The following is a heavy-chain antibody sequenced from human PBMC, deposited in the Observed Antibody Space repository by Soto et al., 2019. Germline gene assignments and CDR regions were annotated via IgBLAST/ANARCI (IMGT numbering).Heavy chain of an antibody. CDR1: GYTFTSYD. V-gene: IGHV1-8*01. J-gene: IGHJ6*02. D-gene: IGHD2-15*01. CDR2: MNPNSGNT. Sequence: ASVKVSFKASGYTFTSYDINWVRQATGQGLEWMGWMNPNSGNTGYAQKFQGRVTMTRNTSISTAYMELSSLRSEDTAVYYCARKVDYYYGMDVWGQGTTVTVSS. CDR3: ARKVDYYYGMDV.